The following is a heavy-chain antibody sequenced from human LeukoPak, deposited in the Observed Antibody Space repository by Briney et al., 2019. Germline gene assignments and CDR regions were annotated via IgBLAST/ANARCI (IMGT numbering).Heavy chain of an antibody. CDR1: GYTFTSYA. Sequence: ASVKVSCTASGYTFTSYAMHWVRQAPGQRLEWMGWINAGNGNTKYSQKFQGRVTITRDTSASTAYMELSSLRSEDTAVYYCARDMTAAARAYYYYGMDVWGQGTTVTVSS. V-gene: IGHV1-3*01. D-gene: IGHD6-13*01. CDR2: INAGNGNT. CDR3: ARDMTAAARAYYYYGMDV. J-gene: IGHJ6*02.